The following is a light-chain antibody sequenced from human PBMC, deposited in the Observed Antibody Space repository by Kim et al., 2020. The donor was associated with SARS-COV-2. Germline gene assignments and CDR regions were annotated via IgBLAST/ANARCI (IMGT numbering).Light chain of an antibody. Sequence: QGEGATLSCRACQNVGNNLAWYQLKPGQAPRLVIYRASSRATGIPDNFSGSGSGTEFSLTISSLQSEDFAVYYCQQYENWPPITFGQGTRLEIK. J-gene: IGKJ5*01. V-gene: IGKV3-15*01. CDR2: RAS. CDR3: QQYENWPPIT. CDR1: QNVGNN.